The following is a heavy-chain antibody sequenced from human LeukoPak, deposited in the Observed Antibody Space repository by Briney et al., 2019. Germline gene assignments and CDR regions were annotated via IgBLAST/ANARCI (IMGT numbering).Heavy chain of an antibody. CDR3: ARRRGHSSRPRPPDY. D-gene: IGHD6-13*01. J-gene: IGHJ4*02. CDR1: GGSFSGYY. V-gene: IGHV4-34*01. CDR2: INHSGST. Sequence: PSETLSLTCAVYGGSFSGYYWSWIRQPPGKGLEWIGEINHSGSTNYNPSLKSRVTISVDTSKNQFSLKLSSVTAADTAVYYCARRRGHSSRPRPPDYWGQGTLVAVSS.